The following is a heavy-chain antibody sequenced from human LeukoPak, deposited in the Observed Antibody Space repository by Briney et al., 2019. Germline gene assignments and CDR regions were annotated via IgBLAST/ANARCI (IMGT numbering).Heavy chain of an antibody. CDR1: GFPFSDHE. CDR3: ARRTSGAFAI. V-gene: IGHV3-48*03. Sequence: GGSLRLSCAASGFPFSDHEMNWVRQAPGKGLEWVSYISSSGSDKYYPDSVKGRFTISRDNAKNSLYLQMNSLRAEDTAVYYCARRTSGAFAIWGQGTKVTVSS. J-gene: IGHJ3*02. CDR2: ISSSGSDK.